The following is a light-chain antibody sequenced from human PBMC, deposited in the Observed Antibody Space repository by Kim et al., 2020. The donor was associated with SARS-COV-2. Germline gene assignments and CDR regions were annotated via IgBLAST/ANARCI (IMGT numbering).Light chain of an antibody. CDR2: DTS. J-gene: IGKJ2*01. Sequence: SASVGDRVTITCQASHDMNNYVNWFQQKPGKAPKLLIYDTSNLETGVPSRFSGSGSGTHFTLSISSLQPEDVATYYCQQYGNLPYSFGRGTKLEI. CDR3: QQYGNLPYS. CDR1: HDMNNY. V-gene: IGKV1-33*01.